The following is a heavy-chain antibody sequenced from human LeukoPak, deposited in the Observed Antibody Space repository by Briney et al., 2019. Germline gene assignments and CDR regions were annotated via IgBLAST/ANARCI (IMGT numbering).Heavy chain of an antibody. CDR3: ARDSGARGYSYGAY. D-gene: IGHD5-18*01. CDR2: IKQDGSEK. CDR1: GFTFSSYW. Sequence: GGSLRLSGAASGFTFSSYWMSWVRQAPGKGLEWVANIKQDGSEKYYVDSVKGRFTISRDNAKNSLYLQMNSLRAEDTAVYYCARDSGARGYSYGAYWGQGTLVTVSS. V-gene: IGHV3-7*01. J-gene: IGHJ4*02.